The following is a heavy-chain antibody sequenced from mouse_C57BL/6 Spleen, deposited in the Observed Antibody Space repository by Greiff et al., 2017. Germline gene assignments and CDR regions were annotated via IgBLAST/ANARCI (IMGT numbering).Heavy chain of an antibody. CDR2: IDPETGGT. CDR3: TPYYVYAMDY. D-gene: IGHD1-1*01. J-gene: IGHJ4*01. V-gene: IGHV1-15*01. Sequence: QVQLKQSGAELVRPGASVTLSCKASGYTFTDYEMHWVKQTPVHGLEWIGAIDPETGGTAYNQKFKGKAILTADKSSSTAYMELRSLTSEDSAVYYCTPYYVYAMDYWGQGTSVTVSS. CDR1: GYTFTDYE.